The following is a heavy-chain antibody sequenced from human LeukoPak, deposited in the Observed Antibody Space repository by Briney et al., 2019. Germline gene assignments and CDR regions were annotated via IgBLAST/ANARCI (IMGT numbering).Heavy chain of an antibody. CDR1: GFTLSNYW. J-gene: IGHJ4*02. V-gene: IGHV3-7*05. CDR3: ARTTYCDY. D-gene: IGHD1-7*01. Sequence: HPGGSLRLSCAASGFTLSNYWMSWVRRAPGRGLEWVANIKEDGSEKYYVDSVKGRFTISRDNAKNSLYLQMNSLRVEDTAVYYCARTTYCDYWGQGTLVTVSS. CDR2: IKEDGSEK.